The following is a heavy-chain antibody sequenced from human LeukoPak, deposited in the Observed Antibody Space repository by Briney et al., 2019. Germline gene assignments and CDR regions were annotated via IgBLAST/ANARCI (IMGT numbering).Heavy chain of an antibody. D-gene: IGHD3-22*01. Sequence: ASVKVSCKASGYTFTGYYMRWVQQAPGQGLEWMGRINPNSGGTNYAQKFQGRVTMTRDTSISTAYMELSRLRSDDTAVYYCARRYYDSSGYYGIDYWGQGTLVTVSS. CDR2: INPNSGGT. CDR1: GYTFTGYY. CDR3: ARRYYDSSGYYGIDY. V-gene: IGHV1-2*06. J-gene: IGHJ4*02.